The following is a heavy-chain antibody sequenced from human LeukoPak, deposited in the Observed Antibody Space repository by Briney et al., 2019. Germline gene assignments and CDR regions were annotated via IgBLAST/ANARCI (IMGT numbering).Heavy chain of an antibody. D-gene: IGHD2-2*01. Sequence: ASVKVSCKASGYTFTSYGISWVRQAPGQGLEWIGWISAYNGNTNYAQKLQGRVTMTTDTSTSTAYMELRSLRSDDTAVYYCARDVACSSTSCYSPANWYFDLWGRGTLVTVSS. J-gene: IGHJ2*01. V-gene: IGHV1-18*01. CDR3: ARDVACSSTSCYSPANWYFDL. CDR2: ISAYNGNT. CDR1: GYTFTSYG.